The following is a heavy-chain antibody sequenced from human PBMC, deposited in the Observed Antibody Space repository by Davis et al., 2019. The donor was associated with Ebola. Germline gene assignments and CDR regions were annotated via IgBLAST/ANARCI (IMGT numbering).Heavy chain of an antibody. J-gene: IGHJ4*02. D-gene: IGHD3-10*01. Sequence: GESLKISCAASGFTFDDYAMHWVRQAPGKGLEWVSGISWNNESTAYADSVKGRFTISRDNAKAALYLQMNSLRAEDTAVYYCARDQWWFRESNQAYWGQGTLVTVSS. CDR1: GFTFDDYA. V-gene: IGHV3-9*01. CDR3: ARDQWWFRESNQAY. CDR2: ISWNNEST.